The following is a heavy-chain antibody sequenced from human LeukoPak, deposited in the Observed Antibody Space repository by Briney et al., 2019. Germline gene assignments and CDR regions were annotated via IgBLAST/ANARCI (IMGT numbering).Heavy chain of an antibody. Sequence: GGSLRLSCAASGFTFSSYWMSWVRQAPGKGLEWVANIKQDGSEKYYVDSVKGRFTISRDNAKNSLYLQMNSLRAEDTAVYYCARDSSSWYLQNYYFDYWGRGTLVTVSS. CDR1: GFTFSSYW. CDR2: IKQDGSEK. CDR3: ARDSSSWYLQNYYFDY. V-gene: IGHV3-7*01. D-gene: IGHD6-13*01. J-gene: IGHJ4*02.